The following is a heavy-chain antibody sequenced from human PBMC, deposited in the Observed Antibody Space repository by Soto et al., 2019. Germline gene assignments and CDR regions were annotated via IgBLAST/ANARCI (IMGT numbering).Heavy chain of an antibody. CDR3: ARWWFGELSLTYYYYYGMDV. Sequence: QVQLVQSGAEVKKPGASVKVSCKASGYTFTSYGISWVRQAPGLGLEWMGWISAYNGNTNYAQKLQGRVTMTTDTSTSTAYMELRSLRSDDTAVYYCARWWFGELSLTYYYYYGMDVWGQGTTVTVSS. J-gene: IGHJ6*02. D-gene: IGHD3-10*01. V-gene: IGHV1-18*01. CDR1: GYTFTSYG. CDR2: ISAYNGNT.